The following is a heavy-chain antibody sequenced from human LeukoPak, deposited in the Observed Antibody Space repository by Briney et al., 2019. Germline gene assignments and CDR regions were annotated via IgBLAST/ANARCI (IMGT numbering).Heavy chain of an antibody. J-gene: IGHJ4*02. CDR2: ISSSSSYI. CDR1: GFTFSSYS. D-gene: IGHD6-13*01. V-gene: IGHV3-21*01. Sequence: GGPLRLSCAASGFTFSSYSMNWVRQAPGKGLEWVSSISSSSSYIYYADSVKGRFTISRDNAKNSLYLQMNSLRAEDTAVYYCARERVPGIAAAGTELDYWGQGTLVTVSS. CDR3: ARERVPGIAAAGTELDY.